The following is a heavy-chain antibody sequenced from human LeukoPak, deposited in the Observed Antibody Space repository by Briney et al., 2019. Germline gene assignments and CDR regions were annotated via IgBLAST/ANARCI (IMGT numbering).Heavy chain of an antibody. CDR3: AREGGGYYYLTWFDP. J-gene: IGHJ5*02. V-gene: IGHV1-2*06. D-gene: IGHD3-22*01. CDR2: INPNSGGT. CDR1: GYTFTGYY. Sequence: GASVKVSCKASGYTFTGYYMHWVRQAPGQGLEWMGRINPNSGGTNYAQKFQGRVTMTRDTSISTAYMELSRLRSDDTAVYYCAREGGGYYYLTWFDPWGQGTLVTVSS.